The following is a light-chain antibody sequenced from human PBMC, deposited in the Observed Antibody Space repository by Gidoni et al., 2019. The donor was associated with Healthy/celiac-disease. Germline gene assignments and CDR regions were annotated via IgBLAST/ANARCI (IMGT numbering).Light chain of an antibody. CDR3: QPYNNWPRT. J-gene: IGKJ1*01. CDR1: QSVSSN. CDR2: GAS. V-gene: IGKV3-15*01. Sequence: EIVMTQSPATLSVSPGERATLSCRASQSVSSNLAWYQQKPGQAPGLLIYGASTRATGIPARFSGSGSGTEFTLTISSLQSEDFAVYYCQPYNNWPRTFGQGTKVEIK.